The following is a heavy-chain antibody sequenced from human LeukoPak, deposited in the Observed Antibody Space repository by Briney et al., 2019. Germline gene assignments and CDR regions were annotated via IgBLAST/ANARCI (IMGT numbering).Heavy chain of an antibody. J-gene: IGHJ3*02. CDR1: GFTFSSYG. D-gene: IGHD7-27*01. CDR3: ARKLTGSFDI. V-gene: IGHV3-21*04. CDR2: ISGTSAYI. Sequence: GGSLRLSCAASGFTFSSYGMNWVRQAPGKGLEWVSSISGTSAYIYYAHSVRGRFTISRDNAKNSLYLQMNSLRAEDTAVYFCARKLTGSFDIWGQGTMVTVSS.